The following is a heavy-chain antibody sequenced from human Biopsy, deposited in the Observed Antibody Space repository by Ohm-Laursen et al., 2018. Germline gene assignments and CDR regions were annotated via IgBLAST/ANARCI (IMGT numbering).Heavy chain of an antibody. CDR1: RFSVSSYG. D-gene: IGHD7-27*01. CDR3: AKGLRNNNWGVEN. V-gene: IGHV3-30*18. Sequence: SLRLSCTASRFSVSSYGMHWVRQAPGKGLEWVSVISDDGRNKYDNDSVRGRFTISRDNSKNTLYLQMNNLRDEDTAVFYCAKGLRNNNWGVENWGQGTLVTVSS. CDR2: ISDDGRNK. J-gene: IGHJ4*02.